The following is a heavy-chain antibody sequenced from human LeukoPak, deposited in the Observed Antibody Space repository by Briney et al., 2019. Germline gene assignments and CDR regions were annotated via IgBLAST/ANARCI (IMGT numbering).Heavy chain of an antibody. CDR3: ARVGYDSSGRFDY. V-gene: IGHV3-11*04. J-gene: IGHJ4*02. CDR1: GFTFSDYY. D-gene: IGHD3-22*01. CDR2: ISSSGSII. Sequence: PGGSLRLSCAASGFTFSDYYMTWIRQAPGKGLEWVSYISSSGSIIYYADSVKGRFIISRDNAKNSLYLQMNSLRAEDTAVYFCARVGYDSSGRFDYWGQGTLVTVSS.